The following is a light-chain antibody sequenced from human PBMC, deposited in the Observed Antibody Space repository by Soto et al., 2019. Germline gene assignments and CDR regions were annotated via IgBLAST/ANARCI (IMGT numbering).Light chain of an antibody. Sequence: DIQLTQSPSFLSASLGDRVTITCRASQGISSYLAWYQQKPGKATNLLIYDASTLQSGVSSRFSGSGSGTEFTLTISTLQPEDSASYYCQQLNTFPLFGGGTKVEVK. V-gene: IGKV1-9*01. CDR2: DAS. CDR3: QQLNTFPL. CDR1: QGISSY. J-gene: IGKJ4*01.